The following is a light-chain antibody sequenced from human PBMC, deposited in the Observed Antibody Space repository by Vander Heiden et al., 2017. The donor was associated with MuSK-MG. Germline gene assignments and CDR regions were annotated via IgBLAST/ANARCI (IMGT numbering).Light chain of an antibody. J-gene: IGLJ2*01. CDR3: GSFAGSKNLL. Sequence: QSALTQPPSASGSPGQSVTISCTGTSSDVGGYEYVSWSQQHPGKAPKLIIFEVTRRTSGVPDRFSGSKSGNTASLTVSGLQADDEADYYCGSFAGSKNLLFGGGTKLTVL. CDR1: SSDVGGYEY. V-gene: IGLV2-8*01. CDR2: EVT.